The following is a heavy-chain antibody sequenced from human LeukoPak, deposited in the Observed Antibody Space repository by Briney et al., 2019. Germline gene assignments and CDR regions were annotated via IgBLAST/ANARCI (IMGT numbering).Heavy chain of an antibody. J-gene: IGHJ6*03. D-gene: IGHD3-10*01. CDR3: ARGGTYYYGSGFAILNKYYYYYMDV. V-gene: IGHV1-69*05. Sequence: SVKVSCKASGGTFSSYAISWVRQAPGQGLEWMGGIIPIFGTANYAQKFQGRVTFTTDESTSTAYMELSSLRSEDTAVYYCARGGTYYYGSGFAILNKYYYYYMDVWGKGTTVTVSS. CDR1: GGTFSSYA. CDR2: IIPIFGTA.